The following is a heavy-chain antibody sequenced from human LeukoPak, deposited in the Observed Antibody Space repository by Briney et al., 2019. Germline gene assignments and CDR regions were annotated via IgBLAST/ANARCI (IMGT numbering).Heavy chain of an antibody. D-gene: IGHD3-10*01. CDR3: ARGLGYYYGSGT. J-gene: IGHJ5*02. CDR1: GGSFSGYY. CDR2: INHSGST. V-gene: IGHV4-34*01. Sequence: SETLSLTCAVYGGSFSGYYWSWIRQPPGKGLEWIGEINHSGSTNYNPSLKSRVTISVDTSKNQFSLKLSSVTAADTAVYYCARGLGYYYGSGTWGQGTLVTVSS.